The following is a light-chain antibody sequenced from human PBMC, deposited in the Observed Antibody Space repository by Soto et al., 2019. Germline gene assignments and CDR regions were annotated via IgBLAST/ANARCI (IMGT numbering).Light chain of an antibody. CDR1: QSVSSSF. CDR3: QQYLRSPFT. Sequence: IVLTQSPGTLSLSPGQRATLSCRASQSVSSSFLAWYQQKPGQAPRLLMYGASSRATGIPDRFSGSGSGTDFTLTISRLEPEDFAVYYCQQYLRSPFTFGGGTRVQI. CDR2: GAS. J-gene: IGKJ4*01. V-gene: IGKV3-20*01.